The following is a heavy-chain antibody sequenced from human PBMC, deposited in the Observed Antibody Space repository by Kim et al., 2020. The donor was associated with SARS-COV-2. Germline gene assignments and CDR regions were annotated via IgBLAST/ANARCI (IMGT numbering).Heavy chain of an antibody. D-gene: IGHD3-22*01. CDR1: GFTVSSNY. V-gene: IGHV3-53*01. J-gene: IGHJ4*02. CDR2: IYSGGST. Sequence: GGSLRLSFAASGFTVSSNYMSWVRQAPGKGLEWVSVIYSGGSTYYADSVKGRFTISRDNSKNTLYLQMNSLRAEDTAVYYCARSRLYYYDSSGYYDYWGQGTLVTVSS. CDR3: ARSRLYYYDSSGYYDY.